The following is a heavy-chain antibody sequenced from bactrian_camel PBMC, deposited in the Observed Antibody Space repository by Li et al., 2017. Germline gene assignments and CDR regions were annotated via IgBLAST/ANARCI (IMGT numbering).Heavy chain of an antibody. CDR2: MGGYGRT. CDR1: GITYVGPC. D-gene: IGHD1*01. Sequence: HVQLVESGGGSVEVEGSLTLSCVATGITYVGPCMGWFRQVPGKERERVATMGGYGRTSYTDSAKGRFTIAKDSAETTLYLHMDSLKPEDTAMYYCAAQESENCGGANWAQLYFSYWGQGTQVTVS. CDR3: AAQESENCGGANWAQLYFSY. V-gene: IGHV3S55*01. J-gene: IGHJ6*01.